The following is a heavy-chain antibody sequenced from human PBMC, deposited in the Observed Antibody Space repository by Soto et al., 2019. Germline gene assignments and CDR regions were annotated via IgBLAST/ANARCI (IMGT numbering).Heavy chain of an antibody. J-gene: IGHJ4*02. CDR3: ARVTQGTVTSDY. Sequence: QVELEQSGAEVEEPGASVKVSCKASGYTLRTHGISWVRQAPGQGLEWMGWISAYNGFTRYAQNFQGRVTLTTDTSTNTAYMELRSLRSDDTAVYYCARVTQGTVTSDYWGQGTLVTVSS. V-gene: IGHV1-18*01. D-gene: IGHD4-17*01. CDR2: ISAYNGFT. CDR1: GYTLRTHG.